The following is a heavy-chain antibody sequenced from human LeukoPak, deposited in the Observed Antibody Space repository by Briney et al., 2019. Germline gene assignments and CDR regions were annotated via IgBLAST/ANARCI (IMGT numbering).Heavy chain of an antibody. Sequence: RGPPSLSCAASGVAFSNFAMSWGREAPGGGLGWVSTISSGVGSTYFTDSVKGRFTISRDNSKNTLHLQMNSLRAEDTALYYCARNDRYSSSPRYYFDYWGQGTLVTVSS. J-gene: IGHJ4*02. CDR1: GVAFSNFA. CDR3: ARNDRYSSSPRYYFDY. V-gene: IGHV3-23*01. D-gene: IGHD6-13*01. CDR2: ISSGVGST.